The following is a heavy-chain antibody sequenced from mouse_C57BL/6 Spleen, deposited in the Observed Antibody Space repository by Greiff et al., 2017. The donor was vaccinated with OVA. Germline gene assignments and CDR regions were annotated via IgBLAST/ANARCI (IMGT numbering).Heavy chain of an antibody. J-gene: IGHJ3*01. CDR2: ISDGGSYT. Sequence: EVQRVESGGGLVKPGGSLKLSCAASGFTFSSYAMSWVRQTPEKRLEWVATISDGGSYTYYPDNVKGRFTFSRDNAKNNLYLQMSHLKSEDTAMDYCARDGDYGSWLAYWGQGTLVTVSA. V-gene: IGHV5-4*01. CDR1: GFTFSSYA. D-gene: IGHD2-4*01. CDR3: ARDGDYGSWLAY.